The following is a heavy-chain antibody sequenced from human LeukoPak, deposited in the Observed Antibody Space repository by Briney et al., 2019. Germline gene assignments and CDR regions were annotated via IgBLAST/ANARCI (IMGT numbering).Heavy chain of an antibody. CDR2: IKQDESEK. D-gene: IGHD3-22*01. V-gene: IGHV3-7*05. Sequence: TGGSLRLSCAASGFTFSRFWMSWVRQSPGKGLEWVANIKQDESEKYYVDSVKGRFTISRDNSKNTLYLQMNSLRAEDTAVYYCAKGMIVVVITLFDYWGQGTLVTVSS. CDR1: GFTFSRFW. J-gene: IGHJ4*02. CDR3: AKGMIVVVITLFDY.